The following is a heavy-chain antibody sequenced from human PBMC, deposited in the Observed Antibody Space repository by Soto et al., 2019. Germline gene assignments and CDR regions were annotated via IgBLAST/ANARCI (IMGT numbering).Heavy chain of an antibody. J-gene: IGHJ4*02. CDR1: GFLVNSAY. CDR2: INSDGST. Sequence: GGGLIPPGGSLRLSCAASGFLVNSAYMTWVRQAPGKGLEWLSMINSDGSTLYAESVKGRFTISRDNSKNRLDLQMNSLRAEDTAMYYCARSGYSFAWGYWGQGTLVIVTS. V-gene: IGHV3-53*01. D-gene: IGHD5-18*01. CDR3: ARSGYSFAWGY.